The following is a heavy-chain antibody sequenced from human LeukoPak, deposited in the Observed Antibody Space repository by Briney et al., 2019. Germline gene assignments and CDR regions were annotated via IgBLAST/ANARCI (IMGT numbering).Heavy chain of an antibody. CDR3: ATGYSDSSGWFNWFDP. V-gene: IGHV1-24*01. D-gene: IGHD6-19*01. Sequence: ASVTVSCKVSGYTLTELSMHWVRQAPGKGLEWMGGFDPEDGETIYAQKFQGRVTMTEDTSTDTAYMELSSLRSEDTAVYYCATGYSDSSGWFNWFDPWGQGTLVTVSS. CDR2: FDPEDGET. CDR1: GYTLTELS. J-gene: IGHJ5*02.